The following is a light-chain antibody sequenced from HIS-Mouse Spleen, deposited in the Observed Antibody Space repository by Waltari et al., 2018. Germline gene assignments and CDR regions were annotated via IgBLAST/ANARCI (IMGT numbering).Light chain of an antibody. V-gene: IGKV1-5*03. J-gene: IGKJ1*01. CDR1: QSISSW. CDR3: QQYNSYSWT. Sequence: DIQMTQSPSTLSASVGDRVTITFRASQSISSWLAWYQPKPGKAPKLLIYKASSLESGVPSRFSGSGSGTEFTLTISSLQPDDFATYYCQQYNSYSWTFGQGTKVEIK. CDR2: KAS.